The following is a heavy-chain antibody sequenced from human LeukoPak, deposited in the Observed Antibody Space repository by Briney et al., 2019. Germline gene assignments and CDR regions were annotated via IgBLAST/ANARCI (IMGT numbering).Heavy chain of an antibody. Sequence: MSSETLSLTCTVSGGSISSYYWSWIRQPPGKGLEWIGYIYYSGSTNYNPSLKSRVTISVDTSKNQFSLKLSSVTAADTAVYYCARGPPLRYFDWHFDYWGQGTLVTVSS. CDR1: GGSISSYY. CDR3: ARGPPLRYFDWHFDY. V-gene: IGHV4-59*01. D-gene: IGHD3-9*01. J-gene: IGHJ4*02. CDR2: IYYSGST.